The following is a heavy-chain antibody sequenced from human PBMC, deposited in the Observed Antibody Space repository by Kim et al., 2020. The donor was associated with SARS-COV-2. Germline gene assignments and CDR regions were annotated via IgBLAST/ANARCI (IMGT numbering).Heavy chain of an antibody. Sequence: SETLSLTCAVYGGSFSGYYWSWIRQPPGKGLEWIGEINHSGSTNYNPSLKSRVTISVDTSKNQFSLKLSSVTAADTAVYYCARSHPYDYVWGSYRRINAFDIWGQGTMVTVSS. D-gene: IGHD3-16*02. V-gene: IGHV4-34*01. CDR2: INHSGST. J-gene: IGHJ3*02. CDR1: GGSFSGYY. CDR3: ARSHPYDYVWGSYRRINAFDI.